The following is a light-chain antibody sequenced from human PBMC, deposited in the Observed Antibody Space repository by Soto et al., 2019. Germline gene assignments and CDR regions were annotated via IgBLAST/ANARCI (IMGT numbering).Light chain of an antibody. CDR2: DAS. Sequence: EIVLTQSPATLSLSPGERATLSCRASQSVSSYLAWYQQKPGQAPRLLIYDASNRATGIPARFSGSGSGTGFHLTISSRGPEGFAVYYCQQRSNWPITFGHGTRLEMK. CDR1: QSVSSY. J-gene: IGKJ5*01. V-gene: IGKV3-11*01. CDR3: QQRSNWPIT.